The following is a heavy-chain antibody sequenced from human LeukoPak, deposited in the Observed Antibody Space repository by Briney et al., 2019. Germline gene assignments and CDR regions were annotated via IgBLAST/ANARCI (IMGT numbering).Heavy chain of an antibody. Sequence: GGSLRLSCVASGFTFSNYLVNWVRQAPGKGLEWVSGISHSGSSIYYADSVKGWFTISRDNSKNTLYLQMDRLRVEDTAVYYCAMALDYWGQGTLVTVSS. CDR3: AMALDY. J-gene: IGHJ4*02. CDR1: GFTFSNYL. V-gene: IGHV3-23*01. CDR2: ISHSGSSI.